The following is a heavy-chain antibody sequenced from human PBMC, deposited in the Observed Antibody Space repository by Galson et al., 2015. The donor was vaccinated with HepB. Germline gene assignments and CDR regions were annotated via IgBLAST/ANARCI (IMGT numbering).Heavy chain of an antibody. CDR2: IYHSGST. D-gene: IGHD2-2*03. CDR3: VCSAALGIVVVPLDI. CDR1: GGSISSSNW. Sequence: ETLSLTCAVSGGSISSSNWWSWVRQPPGKGLEWIGEIYHSGSTNYNPSLKSRVTISVDKSKNQFSLKLSSVTAADTAVYYCVCSAALGIVVVPLDIWGQGTMVTVSS. V-gene: IGHV4-4*02. J-gene: IGHJ3*02.